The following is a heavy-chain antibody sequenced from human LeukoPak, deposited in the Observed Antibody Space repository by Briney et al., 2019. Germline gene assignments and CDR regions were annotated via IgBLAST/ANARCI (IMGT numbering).Heavy chain of an antibody. D-gene: IGHD3-10*01. V-gene: IGHV1-18*01. CDR2: ISAYNGNT. J-gene: IGHJ4*02. CDR3: AREGFGDPFDY. Sequence: ASVKVSCTASGYTFTSYGISWVRQAPGQGLEWMGWISAYNGNTNYAQKLQGRVTMTTDTSTSTAYMELRSLRSGDTSVYYCAREGFGDPFDYWGQGTLVTVSS. CDR1: GYTFTSYG.